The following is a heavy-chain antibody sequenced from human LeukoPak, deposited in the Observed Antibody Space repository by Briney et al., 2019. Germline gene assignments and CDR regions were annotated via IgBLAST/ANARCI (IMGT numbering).Heavy chain of an antibody. D-gene: IGHD6-6*01. V-gene: IGHV3-23*01. CDR3: AKWKYSNSGIDDY. CDR1: GFTFSSYA. J-gene: IGHJ4*02. CDR2: ISGSGGST. Sequence: GGSLRLSCAASGFTFSSYAMSWVRQAPGKGLEWVSAISGSGGSTYYTDSVKGRFTISRDNSKNTLYLQMNSLRAEDTAVYYCAKWKYSNSGIDDYWGQGTLVTVSS.